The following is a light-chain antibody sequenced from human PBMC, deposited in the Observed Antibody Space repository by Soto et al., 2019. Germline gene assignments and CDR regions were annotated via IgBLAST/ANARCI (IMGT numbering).Light chain of an antibody. CDR3: LSYDTSRRGV. V-gene: IGLV1-40*01. CDR2: ANT. J-gene: IGLJ2*01. CDR1: SSNIGAGFD. Sequence: QPVLTQPPSVSGAPGQTVTISCTGTSSNIGAGFDVHWYQQLPGAAPKLLIYANTDRPSGVPARFSGSKSLTSASLAITGLQPEDEADYFCLSYDTSRRGVFGGGTKLTVL.